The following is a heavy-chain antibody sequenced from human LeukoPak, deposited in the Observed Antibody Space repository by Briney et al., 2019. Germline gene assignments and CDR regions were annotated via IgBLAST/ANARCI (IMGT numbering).Heavy chain of an antibody. CDR2: INDNSHYI. CDR1: GFTFSSYS. CDR3: TRLHGAYPIDF. J-gene: IGHJ4*02. Sequence: GGSLRLSCAGSGFTFSSYSMNWVRQAPGKGLEWVSSINDNSHYIYHADSVKGRFTTSRDNTKNSLYLQMNSLRVEDTAVYYCTRLHGAYPIDFWGQGTLVTVSS. V-gene: IGHV3-21*01. D-gene: IGHD4/OR15-4a*01.